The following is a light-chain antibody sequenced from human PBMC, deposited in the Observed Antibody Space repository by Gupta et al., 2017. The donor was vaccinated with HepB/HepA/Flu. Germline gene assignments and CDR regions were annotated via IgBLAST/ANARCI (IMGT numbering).Light chain of an antibody. Sequence: EIVMTQSPVTLSVSPGERATLSCRTSQSVNSDLAWYQQKPGQAPRLLIYGASTRATAFPARFSGSGSGTEFTLTISSWQSEDFAVYYWLQDNNWYTFGQGTKLEIK. CDR3: LQDNNWYT. J-gene: IGKJ2*01. CDR2: GAS. V-gene: IGKV3-15*01. CDR1: QSVNSD.